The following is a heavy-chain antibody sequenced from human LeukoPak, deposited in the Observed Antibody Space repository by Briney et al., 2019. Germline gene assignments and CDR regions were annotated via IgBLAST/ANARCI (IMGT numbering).Heavy chain of an antibody. Sequence: PGGSLRLSXAASGFTFSSYAMSWVRQAPGKGREWVSAISGSGGSTYYADSVKGRFTISRDNSKNTLYLQMNSLRAEDTAVYCCAGKYGGTLDYWGQGTLVTVSS. CDR1: GFTFSSYA. CDR3: AGKYGGTLDY. D-gene: IGHD4-23*01. V-gene: IGHV3-23*01. J-gene: IGHJ4*02. CDR2: ISGSGGST.